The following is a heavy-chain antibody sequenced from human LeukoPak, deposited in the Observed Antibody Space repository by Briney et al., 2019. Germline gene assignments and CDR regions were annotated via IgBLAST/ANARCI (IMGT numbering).Heavy chain of an antibody. V-gene: IGHV3-23*01. Sequence: GSLRLSCAASGFTFSSYAMTWVRQAPGKGPEWVSAISGGGGSTYYADSVRGRFTISRDNSKNTLSLQMNSLRAEDTAVYYCAKNKANYYYYAMDVWGQGTTVTVSS. D-gene: IGHD5-24*01. CDR1: GFTFSSYA. J-gene: IGHJ6*02. CDR3: AKNKANYYYYAMDV. CDR2: ISGGGGST.